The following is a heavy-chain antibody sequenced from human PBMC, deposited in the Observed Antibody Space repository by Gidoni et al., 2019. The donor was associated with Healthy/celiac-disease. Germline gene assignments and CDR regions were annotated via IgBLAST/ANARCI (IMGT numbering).Heavy chain of an antibody. V-gene: IGHV2-26*01. D-gene: IGHD6-13*01. CDR1: GFSLSNARMG. Sequence: VTLKESGPVLVKPTETLTLTCTVPGFSLSNARMGVSWIRQPPGKAMEWLAHIFSNDEKSYSTSLNRRLTNSMDTSKSQVVLSMANMDPVDTATYSCARMPRSIAAAGGEGMDVWDQGTTVTVSS. CDR3: ARMPRSIAAAGGEGMDV. J-gene: IGHJ6*02. CDR2: IFSNDEK.